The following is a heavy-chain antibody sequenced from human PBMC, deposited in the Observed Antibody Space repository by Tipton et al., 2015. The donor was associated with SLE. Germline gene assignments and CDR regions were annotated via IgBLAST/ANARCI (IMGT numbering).Heavy chain of an antibody. CDR3: ATRGSSSWYFFDY. V-gene: IGHV4-34*01. J-gene: IGHJ4*02. CDR1: GGSSSGYY. CDR2: ISHTGST. Sequence: TLSLTCAVHGGSSSGYYWSWIRQPPGKGLEWIGEISHTGSTNFNPSLQSRVAISADTSKRQFSLKLSSVTAADTAVYYCATRGSSSWYFFDYWGQGTLVTVSS. D-gene: IGHD6-13*01.